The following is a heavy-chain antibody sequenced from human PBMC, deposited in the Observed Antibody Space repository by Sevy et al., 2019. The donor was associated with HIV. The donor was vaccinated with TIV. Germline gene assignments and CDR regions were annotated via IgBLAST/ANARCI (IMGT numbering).Heavy chain of an antibody. CDR3: TTDPRYYDFWSGYYRGSFWDYYYGMDV. CDR2: IKSKTDGGTT. J-gene: IGHJ6*02. D-gene: IGHD3-3*01. Sequence: GGSLRLSCAASGFTFSNAWMNWVRQAPGNGLEWVGRIKSKTDGGTTDYAAPVKGRFTISRDDSKNTLYLQMNSLKTXDTAVYYCTTDPRYYDFWSGYYRGSFWDYYYGMDVWGQGTTVTVSS. CDR1: GFTFSNAW. V-gene: IGHV3-15*07.